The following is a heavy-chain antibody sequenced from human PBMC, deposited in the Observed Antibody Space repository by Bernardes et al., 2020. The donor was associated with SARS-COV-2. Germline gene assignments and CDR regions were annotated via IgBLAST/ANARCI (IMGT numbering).Heavy chain of an antibody. D-gene: IGHD6-19*01. CDR1: GFTFSSYS. CDR2: ISSSSSYI. J-gene: IGHJ6*02. V-gene: IGHV3-21*01. Sequence: GGSLRLSCAASGFTFSSYSMNWVRQAPGKGLEWVSSISSSSSYIYYADSVKGRFTISRDNAKNSLYLQMNSLRAEDTAVYYCARVNQIAVAGHYYYYYGMDVWGQGTTVTVSS. CDR3: ARVNQIAVAGHYYYYYGMDV.